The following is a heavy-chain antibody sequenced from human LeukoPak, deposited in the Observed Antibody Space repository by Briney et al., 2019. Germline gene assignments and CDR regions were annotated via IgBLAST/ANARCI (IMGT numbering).Heavy chain of an antibody. Sequence: SETLSLTCTVSGGSISRYYWRWIRQPAGKGLEWIGRIYTSGSTNYNPSLKSRVTMSVDTSKKQFSLKLSSVTAADTAVYYCARDYDFWSGYYTARGLVGYYYGMDIWGQGTTVTVSS. CDR1: GGSISRYY. CDR3: ARDYDFWSGYYTARGLVGYYYGMDI. V-gene: IGHV4-4*07. CDR2: IYTSGST. J-gene: IGHJ6*02. D-gene: IGHD3-3*01.